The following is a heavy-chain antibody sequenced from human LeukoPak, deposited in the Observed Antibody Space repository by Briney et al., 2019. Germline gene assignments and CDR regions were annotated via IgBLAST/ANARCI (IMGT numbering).Heavy chain of an antibody. V-gene: IGHV3-23*01. D-gene: IGHD2-2*01. CDR3: AKEPAANPLDY. CDR2: LRGNGDT. Sequence: GGSLRLSRAASGFTFSSYAMSWVREAPARGLEWVSSLRGNGDTFYADSVKGRFTISRDNSNNTLYLQMNSLRAEDTAVYYCAKEPAANPLDYWGQGTLVTVSS. CDR1: GFTFSSYA. J-gene: IGHJ4*02.